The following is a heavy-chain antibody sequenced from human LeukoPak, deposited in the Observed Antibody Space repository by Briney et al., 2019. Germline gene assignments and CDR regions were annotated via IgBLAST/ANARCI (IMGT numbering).Heavy chain of an antibody. V-gene: IGHV1-69*13. D-gene: IGHD1-1*01. CDR1: GGTFSSYA. J-gene: IGHJ3*02. CDR3: ARGVVGEHAFDI. Sequence: SVKVSCKASGGTFSSYAISWVRQAPGQGLEWMGGIIPIFGTANYAQKFQGRVTITADESTSTAYMELSSLRSEDTAVYYCARGVVGEHAFDIWGQGTMVTVSS. CDR2: IIPIFGTA.